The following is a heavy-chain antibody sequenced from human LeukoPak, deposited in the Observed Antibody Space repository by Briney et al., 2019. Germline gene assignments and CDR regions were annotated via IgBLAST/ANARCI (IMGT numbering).Heavy chain of an antibody. V-gene: IGHV1-69*04. J-gene: IGHJ4*02. D-gene: IGHD6-6*01. CDR1: GGTFSSYA. CDR3: ARGRRIAARPDLFDY. Sequence: GASVKVSCKASGGTFSSYAISWVRQAPGQGLEWMGRIIPILGIANYAQKFQGRVTITADKSTSTAYMELSSLRSEDTAVYYCARGRRIAARPDLFDYWGQGTLVTVSS. CDR2: IIPILGIA.